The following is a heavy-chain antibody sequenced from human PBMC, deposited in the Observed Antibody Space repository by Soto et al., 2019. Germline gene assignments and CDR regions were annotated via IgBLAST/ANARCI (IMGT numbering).Heavy chain of an antibody. Sequence: GGSLRLSCAASGFTFSSYAMSWVRQAPGKGLEWVSAISGSGGSTYYADSVKGRCTISRDNSKNTLYLQMNSLRAEDTAVYYCAKDSGYDWYFDYWGQGTLVTVSS. CDR1: GFTFSSYA. CDR3: AKDSGYDWYFDY. D-gene: IGHD5-12*01. J-gene: IGHJ4*02. CDR2: ISGSGGST. V-gene: IGHV3-23*01.